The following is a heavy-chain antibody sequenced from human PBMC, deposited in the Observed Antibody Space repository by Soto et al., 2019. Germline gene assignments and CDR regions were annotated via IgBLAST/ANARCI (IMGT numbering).Heavy chain of an antibody. D-gene: IGHD1-26*01. J-gene: IGHJ4*02. CDR3: TAFMGAFPD. V-gene: IGHV3-15*07. CDR1: GFSFPNAG. Sequence: EVQLVESGGDLVQPGGSLRLSCAASGFSFPNAGMNWVRQAPGKGLEWVGRVGATTDGGTTDYPASVKDRFTVSRDDSINMVYLQMDSLKTDDTGVYYCTAFMGAFPDWGLGTLVIVSS. CDR2: VGATTDGGTT.